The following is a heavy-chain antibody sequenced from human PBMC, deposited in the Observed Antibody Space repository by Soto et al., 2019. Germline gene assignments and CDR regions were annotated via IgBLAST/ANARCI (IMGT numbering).Heavy chain of an antibody. Sequence: QITLKESGPTLVKPTQTLTLTCTFSGFSLRSSGLSVGWIRQPPGKALEWLALIYWDDNKRYRPSLNSRVTITKDTSKNQVVLTMTNMDPVDTATYYCAHSSRYGDSLEYWGPGILVTVSS. V-gene: IGHV2-5*02. CDR2: IYWDDNK. J-gene: IGHJ4*02. D-gene: IGHD4-17*01. CDR3: AHSSRYGDSLEY. CDR1: GFSLRSSGLS.